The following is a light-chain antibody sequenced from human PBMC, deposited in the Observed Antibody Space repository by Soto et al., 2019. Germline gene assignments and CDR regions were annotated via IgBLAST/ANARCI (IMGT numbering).Light chain of an antibody. CDR3: QQFNTRPLT. CDR1: QGIGTA. Sequence: IQLTQSPSTLSASVGDRVTITCRASQGIGTALAWYHQRPGNSPDLLVYDASTLQSGVPSRFSGSGSETDFSLTISGLQPEDFGHYYCQQFNTRPLTFGGGTRVEIK. J-gene: IGKJ4*01. CDR2: DAS. V-gene: IGKV1-13*02.